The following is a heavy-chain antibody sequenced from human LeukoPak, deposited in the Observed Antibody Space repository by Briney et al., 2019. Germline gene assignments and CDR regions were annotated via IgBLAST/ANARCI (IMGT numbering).Heavy chain of an antibody. D-gene: IGHD1-26*01. CDR1: AFSLSAYN. J-gene: IGHJ2*01. CDR3: AREEVGATGYWYFDL. V-gene: IGHV3-21*01. Sequence: GGSLRLSCAASAFSLSAYNMNWVRQAPGKGLEWVSSISYTGTYIYYADSVKGRFTISRDNAKNSLYLQMNSLRAEDTAVYYCAREEVGATGYWYFDLWGRGTLVTVSS. CDR2: ISYTGTYI.